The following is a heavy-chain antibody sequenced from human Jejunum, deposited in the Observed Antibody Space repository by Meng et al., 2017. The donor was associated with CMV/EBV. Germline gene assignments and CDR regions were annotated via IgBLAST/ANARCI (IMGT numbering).Heavy chain of an antibody. CDR1: GFAFSTYA. CDR2: MSYDGSYT. J-gene: IGHJ4*02. Sequence: SGFAFSTYAMNWVRQAPGKGLELVAVMSYDGSYTYYSDSVKGRFTISRDNSKNTLYLQMDSLRREDTAFYCCARDNDGSSHYSQFDYWGQGTLVTVSS. CDR3: ARDNDGSSHYSQFDY. V-gene: IGHV3-30*03. D-gene: IGHD3-22*01.